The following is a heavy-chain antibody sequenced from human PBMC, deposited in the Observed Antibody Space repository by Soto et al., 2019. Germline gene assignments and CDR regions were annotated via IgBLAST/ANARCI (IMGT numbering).Heavy chain of an antibody. D-gene: IGHD3-22*01. V-gene: IGHV4-34*01. CDR2: INHSGST. CDR3: ARTGHSSGSQGAFDI. Sequence: TLSLTCAVYGGSFSGYYWSWIRQPQGKGLEWIGEINHSGSTNYNPSLKSRVTISVDTSKNQFSLKLSSVTAADTAVYYCARTGHSSGSQGAFDIWGQGTMVTLSS. CDR1: GGSFSGYY. J-gene: IGHJ3*02.